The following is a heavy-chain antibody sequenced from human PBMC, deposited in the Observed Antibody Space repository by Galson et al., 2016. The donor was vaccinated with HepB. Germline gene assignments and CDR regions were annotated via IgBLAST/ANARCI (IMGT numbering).Heavy chain of an antibody. V-gene: IGHV2-70*04. J-gene: IGHJ4*02. D-gene: IGHD1-26*01. CDR3: ARLVGHIGTRYLDY. CDR1: GDSINTYYW. CDR2: IDWDDEK. Sequence: TLSLTCIVSGDSINTYYWSWIRQSPGKALEWLARIDWDDEKFYSTSLRTRLTISKDTSKNHVVLTMTNMDPVDTATYYFARLVGHIGTRYLDYWGQGIVVTVSS.